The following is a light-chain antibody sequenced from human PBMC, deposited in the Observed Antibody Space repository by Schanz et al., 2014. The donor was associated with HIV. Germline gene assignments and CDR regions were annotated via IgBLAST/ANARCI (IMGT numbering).Light chain of an antibody. CDR1: SSNIGSNT. Sequence: QAVLTQPPSASGTPGQRVTISCSGSSSNIGSNTVNWYQQLPGTAPKLLIYSNNQRPSGVPGRLSGSKSGNTASLTVSGLQAEDEADYYCSSHAGSDKFGIFGGGTKLTVL. J-gene: IGLJ2*01. V-gene: IGLV1-44*01. CDR3: SSHAGSDKFGI. CDR2: SNN.